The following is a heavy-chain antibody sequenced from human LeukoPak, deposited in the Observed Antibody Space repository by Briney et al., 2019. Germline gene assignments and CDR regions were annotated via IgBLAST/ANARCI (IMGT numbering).Heavy chain of an antibody. J-gene: IGHJ4*02. CDR3: AKVHSVIY. D-gene: IGHD3-10*01. CDR1: GFTFSTYA. Sequence: GRSLRLSCAASGFTFSTYAMSWVRQAPGKGLEWVSSISAGGGSTWHADSVKGRTTISRDNSKNTVYLQVNSLRVEDTAVYYCAKVHSVIYWGQGTLVTVSS. CDR2: ISAGGGST. V-gene: IGHV3-23*01.